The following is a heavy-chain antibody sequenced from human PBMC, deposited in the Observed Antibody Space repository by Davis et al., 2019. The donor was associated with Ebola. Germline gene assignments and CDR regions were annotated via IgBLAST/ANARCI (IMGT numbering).Heavy chain of an antibody. CDR1: GYTFTSYG. CDR3: ARPWGLARLDY. J-gene: IGHJ4*02. CDR2: INPNIGGT. V-gene: IGHV1-2*06. D-gene: IGHD7-27*01. Sequence: ASVKVSCKASGYTFTSYGISWVRQAPGQGLEWMGRINPNIGGTKYAQQFQGRVTMTWDTSISTAYMELNSLTSDDTAVYYCARPWGLARLDYWGQGTLVSVSS.